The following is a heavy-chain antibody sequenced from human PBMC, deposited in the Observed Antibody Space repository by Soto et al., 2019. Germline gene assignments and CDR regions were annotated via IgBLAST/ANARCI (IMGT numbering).Heavy chain of an antibody. CDR2: ISTNGGST. CDR3: VKGEYYYDSSGYYPFGY. D-gene: IGHD3-22*01. CDR1: GFTFSIYA. Sequence: GSLRLSCSASGFTFSIYAMHWVRQAPGKGLEYVSSISTNGGSTDYADSVKGRFTISRDNSKNTVYLQMSSLRVEDTAVYYCVKGEYYYDSSGYYPFGYWGQGTLVTVSS. J-gene: IGHJ4*02. V-gene: IGHV3-64D*06.